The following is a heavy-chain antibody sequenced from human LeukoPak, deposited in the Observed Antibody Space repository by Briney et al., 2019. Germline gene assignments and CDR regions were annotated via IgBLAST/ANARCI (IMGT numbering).Heavy chain of an antibody. CDR3: ARDLWGCSSASCPDY. J-gene: IGHJ4*02. V-gene: IGHV3-7*01. D-gene: IGHD2-2*01. Sequence: PGGSLRLSCAASGFTFSYYWMTWVRQAPGKGLEWVANIKKDGSEKNYVDSVKGRFTISRDNAKNSLYLQMNSLRAEDTAVYYCARDLWGCSSASCPDYWGQGTLVTVSS. CDR2: IKKDGSEK. CDR1: GFTFSYYW.